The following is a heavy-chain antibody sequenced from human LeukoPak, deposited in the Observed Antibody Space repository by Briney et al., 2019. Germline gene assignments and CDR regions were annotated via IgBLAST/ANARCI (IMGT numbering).Heavy chain of an antibody. CDR2: ISRGSGYI. Sequence: PGGSLRLSCGASGFTFSTYSMNWVRQAPGKGLEWVSSISRGSGYIDYADSVKGRFTISRDNAKNSLYLQMNSLRAEDTAVYYCARDKGFCSGGSCDYYFDYWGQGTLVTVSS. CDR3: ARDKGFCSGGSCDYYFDY. D-gene: IGHD2-15*01. J-gene: IGHJ4*02. V-gene: IGHV3-21*01. CDR1: GFTFSTYS.